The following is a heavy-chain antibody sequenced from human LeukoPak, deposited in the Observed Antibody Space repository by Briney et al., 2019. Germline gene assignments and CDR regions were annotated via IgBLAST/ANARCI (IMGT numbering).Heavy chain of an antibody. CDR2: IYYSGST. CDR3: ARRLGIAVFDY. D-gene: IGHD6-19*01. Sequence: SETLSLTCTVSGGSIGSSYYYWGWIRQPPGRGLEWIGSIYYSGSTYYNPSLKSRVTMSVDTSKNQFSLKLSSVTAADTAVYHCARRLGIAVFDYWGQGTLVTVSS. CDR1: GGSIGSSYYY. J-gene: IGHJ4*02. V-gene: IGHV4-39*01.